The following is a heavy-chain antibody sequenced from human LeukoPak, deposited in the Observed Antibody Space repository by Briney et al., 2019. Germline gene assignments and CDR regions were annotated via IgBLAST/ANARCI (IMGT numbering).Heavy chain of an antibody. V-gene: IGHV3-7*01. D-gene: IGHD2-2*01. Sequence: GGSLRLSCAASGFTFNIYWMSWVRQAPGQGLEWVANIKQNGSEKYNVDSVKGRFTISRDNAKNSLYMQMNSLRAEDTAVYYCARESIVLVPAAQGPSDFYYYSMDVWGQGTTVTVSS. J-gene: IGHJ6*02. CDR1: GFTFNIYW. CDR3: ARESIVLVPAAQGPSDFYYYSMDV. CDR2: IKQNGSEK.